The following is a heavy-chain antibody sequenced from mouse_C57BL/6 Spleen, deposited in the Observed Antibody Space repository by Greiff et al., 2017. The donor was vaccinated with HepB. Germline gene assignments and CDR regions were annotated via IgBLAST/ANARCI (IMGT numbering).Heavy chain of an antibody. CDR2: IYPGNSDT. CDR1: GYTFTSYW. Sequence: EVQLQQSGTVLARPGDSVKMSCKTSGYTFTSYWMHWVKQRPGQGLEWIGAIYPGNSDTSYNQKFKGKAKLTAATSASTAYMGLSSLTNEDAAVYCYAGRYEFSYYCAMGCTGGGTSVTVSS. CDR3: AGRYEFSYYCAMGC. V-gene: IGHV1-5*01. J-gene: IGHJ4*01. D-gene: IGHD2-3*01.